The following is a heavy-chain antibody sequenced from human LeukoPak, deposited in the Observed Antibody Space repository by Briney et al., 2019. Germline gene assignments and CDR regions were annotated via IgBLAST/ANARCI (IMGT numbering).Heavy chain of an antibody. J-gene: IGHJ4*02. V-gene: IGHV5-51*01. D-gene: IGHD3-10*01. CDR3: ARQRSISMVRDFDY. CDR2: IYPGDSDT. CDR1: GYTFTSYW. Sequence: GASVKVSCKASGYTFTSYWIGWVRQMPGKGLEWMGIIYPGDSDTRYSPSFQGQVTISADKSISTAYLQWSSLKASDTAMYYCARQRSISMVRDFDYWGQGTLVTVSS.